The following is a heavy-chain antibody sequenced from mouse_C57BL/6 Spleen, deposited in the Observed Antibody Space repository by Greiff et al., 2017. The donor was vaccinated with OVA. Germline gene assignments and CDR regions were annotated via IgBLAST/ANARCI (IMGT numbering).Heavy chain of an antibody. CDR1: GFTFTDYY. CDR2: IRNKANGYTT. J-gene: IGHJ4*01. D-gene: IGHD1-1*01. V-gene: IGHV7-3*01. CDR3: ARFPATVVSMDC. Sequence: EVQGVESGGGLVQPGGSLSLSCAASGFTFTDYYMSWVRQPPGKALEWLGFIRNKANGYTTEYSASVKGRFTISRDNSQSILYLQMNALRAEDSATYYCARFPATVVSMDCWGQGTSVTVSS.